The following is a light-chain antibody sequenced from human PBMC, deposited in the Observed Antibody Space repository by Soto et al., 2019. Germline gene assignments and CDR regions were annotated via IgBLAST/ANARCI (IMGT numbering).Light chain of an antibody. CDR3: QQYGSSPWT. V-gene: IGKV3-20*01. CDR2: GAS. CDR1: QGFGSSY. J-gene: IGKJ1*01. Sequence: EIVLTQSPGTLSLSPGERATLSCRASQGFGSSYCAWYKQKPGQAPRLLIYGASSRATGIPDRFSGSGSGTDFTLTISRLEPEDFAVYYCQQYGSSPWTFGQGTKVEIK.